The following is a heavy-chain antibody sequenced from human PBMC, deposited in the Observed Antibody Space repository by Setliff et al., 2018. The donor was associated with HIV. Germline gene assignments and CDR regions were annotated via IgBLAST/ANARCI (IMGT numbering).Heavy chain of an antibody. V-gene: IGHV2-5*01. CDR3: ARIHSSADYYYMDV. D-gene: IGHD6-19*01. CDR2: IYWNDDK. Sequence: SGPTLVNPTQTLTLTCTFSGFSLTSSGVGVGWIRQPPGKALEWLALIYWNDDKRYSPSLKSRLTITKDTSKNHVVLTLTNMDPVDTATYYCARIHSSADYYYMDVWGKGTTVTVSS. J-gene: IGHJ6*03. CDR1: GFSLTSSGVG.